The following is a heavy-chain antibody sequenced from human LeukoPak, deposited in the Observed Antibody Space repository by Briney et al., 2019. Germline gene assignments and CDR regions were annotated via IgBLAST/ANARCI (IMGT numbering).Heavy chain of an antibody. CDR3: AKGAGGFSYYNWFDP. J-gene: IGHJ5*02. Sequence: SETLSLTCTVSGGSISSSSYYWGWIRQPPGKGLEWIGSIYSGSTYYNPSLKSRVTISVDTSKNQFSLKLASVTAADTAIYYCAKGAGGFSYYNWFDPWGQGTLVTVSS. V-gene: IGHV4-39*07. CDR2: IYSGST. CDR1: GGSISSSSYY. D-gene: IGHD5-18*01.